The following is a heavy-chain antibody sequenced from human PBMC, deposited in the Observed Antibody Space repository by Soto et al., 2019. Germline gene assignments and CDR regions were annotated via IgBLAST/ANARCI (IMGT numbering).Heavy chain of an antibody. CDR3: GKGHLCKSDNDWLFPGN. CDR2: FDPEDGET. Sequence: GASVKVSCKVSGYTLTELSMHWVRQAPGKGLEWMGGFDPEDGETIYAQKFQGRVTMTEDTSTDTAYMELSSLRSEDTAVYYCGKGHLCKSDNDWLFPGNCGQXSLVTV. D-gene: IGHD3-9*01. CDR1: GYTLTELS. J-gene: IGHJ4*02. V-gene: IGHV1-24*01.